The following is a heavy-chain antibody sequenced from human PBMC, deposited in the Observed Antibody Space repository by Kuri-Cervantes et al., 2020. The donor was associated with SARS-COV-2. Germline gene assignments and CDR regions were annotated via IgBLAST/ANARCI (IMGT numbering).Heavy chain of an antibody. J-gene: IGHJ5*01. CDR2: ISSSSSTI. CDR1: GLTFSSYS. V-gene: IGHV3-48*01. CDR3: AKGLTPTPPTRYYDS. D-gene: IGHD2-15*01. Sequence: GGSLRLSCAASGLTFSSYSMNWVRQAPGKGLEWVSYISSSSSTIYYADSVKGRFTISRDNSKNTLFLQMNSLRVEDTAVYFCAKGLTPTPPTRYYDSWGPGTLVTVSS.